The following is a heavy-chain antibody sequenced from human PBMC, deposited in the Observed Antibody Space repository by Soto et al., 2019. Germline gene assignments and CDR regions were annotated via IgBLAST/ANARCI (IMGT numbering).Heavy chain of an antibody. Sequence: QVQLVQSGAEVKKPGASVKVSCKASGYTFTGYYMHWVRQAPGQGLEWMGWINPNSGGQNYAQKFKGWVTMTRDTSISTAYMELSRLRSDDTAVYYCARESGERGSSGWYGGGLDYWGQGTLVTVSS. CDR3: ARESGERGSSGWYGGGLDY. CDR1: GYTFTGYY. CDR2: INPNSGGQ. V-gene: IGHV1-2*04. D-gene: IGHD6-19*01. J-gene: IGHJ4*02.